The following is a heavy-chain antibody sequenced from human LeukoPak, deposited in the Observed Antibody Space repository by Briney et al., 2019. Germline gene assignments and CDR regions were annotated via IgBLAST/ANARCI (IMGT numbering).Heavy chain of an antibody. Sequence: NSGGSLRLSCAAYGFTFSNAWMSWVRQAPGKGLEWVGRIKSKTDGGTTDYAAPVKGRFTISRDDSKNTLYLQMNSLETEDTAVYYCTTRYYDFWSGYFGDYYYMDVWGKGTTVTVSS. CDR1: GFTFSNAW. CDR3: TTRYYDFWSGYFGDYYYMDV. V-gene: IGHV3-15*01. D-gene: IGHD3-3*01. J-gene: IGHJ6*03. CDR2: IKSKTDGGTT.